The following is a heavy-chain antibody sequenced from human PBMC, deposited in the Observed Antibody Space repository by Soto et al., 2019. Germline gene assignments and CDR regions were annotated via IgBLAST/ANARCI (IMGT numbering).Heavy chain of an antibody. V-gene: IGHV3-15*01. CDR3: TTWDTPMSKYAFDI. CDR2: IRSKTDGGTT. Sequence: GGSLRLSCVASGFTFSHAWMSWVRQAPGKGLEWVGRIRSKTDGGTTDYAAPVRGRFTISRDDSKNMLFLQLTSLRTEDTAIYYCTTWDTPMSKYAFDIWGQGTMVTVSS. J-gene: IGHJ3*02. D-gene: IGHD5-18*01. CDR1: GFTFSHAW.